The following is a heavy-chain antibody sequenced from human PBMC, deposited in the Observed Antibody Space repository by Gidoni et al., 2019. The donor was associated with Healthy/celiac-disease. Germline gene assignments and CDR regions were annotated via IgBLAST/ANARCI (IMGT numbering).Heavy chain of an antibody. V-gene: IGHV3-21*01. J-gene: IGHJ4*02. D-gene: IGHD6-19*01. CDR3: ARSQSGGWYTAVEY. Sequence: EVQLVESGGGLVKPGGSLRLSCAASGFTFSSYSMNWVRQAPGKGLEWVSSISSSSSYIYYADSVKGRFTISRDNAKNSLYLQMNSLRAEDTAVYYCARSQSGGWYTAVEYWGQGTLVTVSS. CDR1: GFTFSSYS. CDR2: ISSSSSYI.